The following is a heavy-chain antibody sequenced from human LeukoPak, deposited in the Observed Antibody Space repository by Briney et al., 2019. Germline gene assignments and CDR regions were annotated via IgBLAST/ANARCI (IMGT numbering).Heavy chain of an antibody. CDR1: GFTVSSYY. J-gene: IGHJ4*02. CDR3: ARDMSRLPLVD. V-gene: IGHV3-48*03. Sequence: GGSLRLSCAVSGFTVSSYYMNWVRQAPGKGLEWVSYISTSGTTIYYADSVRGRFTISRDNAQNSLYLQIDTLRAEDTALYYCARDMSRLPLVDWGQGTLVTVSS. D-gene: IGHD2-15*01. CDR2: ISTSGTTI.